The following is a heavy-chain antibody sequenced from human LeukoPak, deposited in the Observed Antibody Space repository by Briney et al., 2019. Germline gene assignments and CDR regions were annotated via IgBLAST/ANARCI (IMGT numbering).Heavy chain of an antibody. CDR2: IYYSGST. J-gene: IGHJ6*02. CDR1: GGSISSYY. Sequence: SETLSLTCTVSGGSISSYYWSWIRQPPGKGLEWIGYIYYSGSTNYNPSLKSRVTISVDTSKNQFSLKLSSVTAADTAVYYCARGVPRRYYGMDVWGQGTTVTVSS. D-gene: IGHD2-8*01. V-gene: IGHV4-59*08. CDR3: ARGVPRRYYGMDV.